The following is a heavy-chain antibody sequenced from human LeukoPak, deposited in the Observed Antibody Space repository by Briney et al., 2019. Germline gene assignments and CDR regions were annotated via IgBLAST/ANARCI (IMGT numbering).Heavy chain of an antibody. D-gene: IGHD6-13*01. CDR3: ARDARTIAAGMIFPDY. CDR1: GFTFSSYS. CDR2: ISSSSSYI. Sequence: PGGSLRLSCAASGFTFSSYSMNWVRQAPGKGLEWVSSISSSSSYIYYADSVKGRFTISRDNAKNSLYLQMNSLRAEDTAVYYCARDARTIAAGMIFPDYWGQGTLVAVSS. V-gene: IGHV3-21*01. J-gene: IGHJ4*02.